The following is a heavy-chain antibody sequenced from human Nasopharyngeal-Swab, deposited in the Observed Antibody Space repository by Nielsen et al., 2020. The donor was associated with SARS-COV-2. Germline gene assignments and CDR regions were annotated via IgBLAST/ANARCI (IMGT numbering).Heavy chain of an antibody. CDR1: GFSFSTDW. Sequence: GESLKISCAASGFSFSTDWMSWVRQAPGKGLEWVANMKQEGSETYYLDSVRGRFTISNDNANSSLYLQMNSLRAEDTAVYYCARDGYSYAMDVWGRGTTVIVSS. J-gene: IGHJ6*02. V-gene: IGHV3-7*05. CDR2: MKQEGSET. CDR3: ARDGYSYAMDV.